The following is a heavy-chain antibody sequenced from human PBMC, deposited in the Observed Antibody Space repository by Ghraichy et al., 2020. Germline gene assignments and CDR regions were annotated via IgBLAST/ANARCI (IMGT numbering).Heavy chain of an antibody. Sequence: GRSLILSCAASGFPFDEYGMHWVRQAPGKGLEWVSGISWNSGSIGYADSVKGRFTIYRDNTKNSLYLQMNSLRTEDTAFYYCAKAKVATRSAFDIWGQGTMVTVSS. D-gene: IGHD5-12*01. CDR1: GFPFDEYG. V-gene: IGHV3-9*01. J-gene: IGHJ3*02. CDR2: ISWNSGSI. CDR3: AKAKVATRSAFDI.